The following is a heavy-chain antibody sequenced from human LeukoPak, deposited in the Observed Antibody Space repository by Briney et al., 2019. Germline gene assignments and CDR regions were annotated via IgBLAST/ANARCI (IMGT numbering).Heavy chain of an antibody. J-gene: IGHJ4*02. D-gene: IGHD2-2*01. V-gene: IGHV3-23*01. CDR2: ISGSGGST. CDR3: AKGRSACCTSCFNY. CDR1: GFTVSSNY. Sequence: GGSLRLSCAASGFTVSSNYMSWVCQAPGKGLEWVSAISGSGGSTYYADSVKGRFTISRDNSKNTLYLQLNSLRAEDTAVYYCAKGRSACCTSCFNYWGQGTLVTVSS.